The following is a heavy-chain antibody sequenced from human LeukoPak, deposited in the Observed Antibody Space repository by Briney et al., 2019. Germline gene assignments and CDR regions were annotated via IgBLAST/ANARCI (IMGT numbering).Heavy chain of an antibody. Sequence: KPSETLSLTCAVYGGSFSGYYWSWIRQPPGKGLEWIGEINHSGSTNYNPSLKSRVTISVDTSKNQFSLKLSSVTAADTAVYYCARGALYTPPQEPIYYFDYWGQGTLVTVSS. CDR1: GGSFSGYY. CDR2: INHSGST. V-gene: IGHV4-34*01. D-gene: IGHD2-21*01. J-gene: IGHJ4*02. CDR3: ARGALYTPPQEPIYYFDY.